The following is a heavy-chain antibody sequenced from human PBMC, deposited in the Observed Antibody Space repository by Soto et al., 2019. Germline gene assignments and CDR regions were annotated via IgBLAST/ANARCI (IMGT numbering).Heavy chain of an antibody. Sequence: EPLSLTCTVSGGSISIYYWSWIRQPPGKGLEWIGYIYYSGSTNYNPSLKSRVTISVDTSKNQFSLKLSSVTAADTAVYYCARGYVRGPARPPHYGMDVWGQGTTVTVSS. D-gene: IGHD3-16*01. CDR2: IYYSGST. CDR3: ARGYVRGPARPPHYGMDV. V-gene: IGHV4-59*01. J-gene: IGHJ6*02. CDR1: GGSISIYY.